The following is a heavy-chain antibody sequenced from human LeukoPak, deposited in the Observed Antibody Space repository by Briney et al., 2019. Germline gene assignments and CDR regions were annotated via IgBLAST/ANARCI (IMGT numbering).Heavy chain of an antibody. CDR1: GYTFTGYG. D-gene: IGHD2-15*01. V-gene: IGHV1-18*01. CDR2: ISAYNGNT. J-gene: IGHJ6*03. CDR3: ARAPGYCSGGSCSYYYYYYMDV. Sequence: ASVKVSCKASGYTFTGYGISWVRQAPGQGLEWMGWISAYNGNTNYAQKLQGRVTMTTDTSTSTAYMELRSLRSDDTAVYYCARAPGYCSGGSCSYYYYYYMDVWGKGTTVTISS.